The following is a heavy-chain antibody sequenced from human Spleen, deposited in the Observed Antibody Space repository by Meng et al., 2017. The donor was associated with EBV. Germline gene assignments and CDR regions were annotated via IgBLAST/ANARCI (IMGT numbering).Heavy chain of an antibody. D-gene: IGHD3-3*01. Sequence: LGACGAAFVQPGGSRILSCAAPGFTFSSYWMHWVRQAPGKGLVWVSRTNEYGTITTYADSVKGRFTISRDNAKNTLYLQMNSLRAEDTAVYYCAGESPPGESEWTGKFDYWGQGTLVTVSS. CDR3: AGESPPGESEWTGKFDY. CDR2: TNEYGTIT. V-gene: IGHV3-74*01. J-gene: IGHJ4*02. CDR1: GFTFSSYW.